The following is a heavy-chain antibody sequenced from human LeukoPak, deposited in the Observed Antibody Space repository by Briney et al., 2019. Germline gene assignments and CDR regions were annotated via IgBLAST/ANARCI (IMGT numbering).Heavy chain of an antibody. D-gene: IGHD3-9*01. Sequence: SQTLSLTCAISGDSVSSNSAAWNWIRQSPSRGLEWLGRTYYRSKWYNDYAVSVKSRITINPDTSKNQFSLQLNSVTPEDTAVYYCAREGYFAPLYLKSFDYWGQGTLVTVSS. CDR1: GDSVSSNSAA. J-gene: IGHJ4*02. CDR2: TYYRSKWYN. CDR3: AREGYFAPLYLKSFDY. V-gene: IGHV6-1*01.